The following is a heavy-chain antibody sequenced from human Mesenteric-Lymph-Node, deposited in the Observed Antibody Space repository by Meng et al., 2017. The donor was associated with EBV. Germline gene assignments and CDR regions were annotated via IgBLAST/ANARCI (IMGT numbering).Heavy chain of an antibody. CDR3: ARHLTIQLWFAWFDP. D-gene: IGHD5-18*01. V-gene: IGHV4-39*01. Sequence: LRLPEWGPELVKPSGDLSLTCTVSGGSISSSSYYWGWIRQPPGKGLEWIGSIYYSGSTYYNPSLKSRVTISVDTSKNQFSLKLSSVTAADTAVYYCARHLTIQLWFAWFDPWGQGTLVTVSS. J-gene: IGHJ5*02. CDR1: GGSISSSSYY. CDR2: IYYSGST.